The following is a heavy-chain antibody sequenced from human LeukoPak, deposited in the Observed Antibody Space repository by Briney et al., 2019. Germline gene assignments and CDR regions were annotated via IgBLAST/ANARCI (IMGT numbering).Heavy chain of an antibody. Sequence: PGGSLRLSCAASGFTFSSYSMNWVRQAPGKGLEWVSYISSSSSTIYYADSVKGRFTISRANAKNSLYLQMNSLRAEDTAVYYCARGPSTVTTDYWGQGTLVTVSS. CDR2: ISSSSSTI. V-gene: IGHV3-48*04. CDR1: GFTFSSYS. D-gene: IGHD4-17*01. J-gene: IGHJ4*02. CDR3: ARGPSTVTTDY.